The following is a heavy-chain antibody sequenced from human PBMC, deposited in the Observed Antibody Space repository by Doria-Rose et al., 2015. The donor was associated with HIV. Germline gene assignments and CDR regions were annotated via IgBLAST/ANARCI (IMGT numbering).Heavy chain of an antibody. V-gene: IGHV2-26*01. D-gene: IGHD6-13*01. CDR2: IFSDDGR. CDR3: ARIKSSRWYHKYYFDF. J-gene: IGHJ4*02. CDR1: GVSLSSPGMG. Sequence: SGPVLVKPTETLTLTCTVSGVSLSSPGMGVSWIRQPPGKALEWLANIFSDDGRSYKTSLKSRLTISRGASKSLVVLTMTDMDPVDTATYYCARIKSSRWYHKYYFDFWGQGTLAIVSA.